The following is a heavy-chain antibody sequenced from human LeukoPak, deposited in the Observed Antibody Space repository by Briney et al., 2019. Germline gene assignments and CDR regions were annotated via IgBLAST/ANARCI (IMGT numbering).Heavy chain of an antibody. V-gene: IGHV3-20*01. CDR3: ARILWFGADAFDI. CDR2: INWNGGST. CDR1: GFTFDDYG. Sequence: GGSLRLSCAASGFTFDDYGMSWVRQAPGKGLEWVSGINWNGGSTGYADSVKGRFTTSRDNAKNSLYLQMNSLRAEDTALYHCARILWFGADAFDIWGQGTMVTVSS. D-gene: IGHD3-10*01. J-gene: IGHJ3*02.